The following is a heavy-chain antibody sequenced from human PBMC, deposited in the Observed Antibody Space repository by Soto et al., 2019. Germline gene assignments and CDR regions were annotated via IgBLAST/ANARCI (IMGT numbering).Heavy chain of an antibody. CDR3: ARGRPYGMDV. V-gene: IGHV3-74*01. CDR2: IDSDGSST. Sequence: EVQLVESGGGLVQPGGSLRVSCAASGFTFGSYWLNWVRQAPGKGLVWVSRIDSDGSSTTYAYSVKGRFTTSRDNAKNTLYLQMSSLRVEDTAVYYCARGRPYGMDVWGQGTTVTVSS. J-gene: IGHJ6*02. CDR1: GFTFGSYW.